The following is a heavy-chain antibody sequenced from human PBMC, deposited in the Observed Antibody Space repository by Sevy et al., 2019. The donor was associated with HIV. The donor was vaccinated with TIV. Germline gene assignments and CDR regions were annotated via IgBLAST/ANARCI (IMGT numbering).Heavy chain of an antibody. CDR1: GGSITSSY. D-gene: IGHD3-22*01. CDR3: AKVTYYYDSRGYPNYYFDY. J-gene: IGHJ4*02. Sequence: SETLSLTCTVSGGSITSSYWSWIRQPPGNGLEWIRHIYNNGNTNYNPSLRSRVTISVDRSKNQFSLKLSSVTAADTAVYYCAKVTYYYDSRGYPNYYFDYWGQGTLVTVSS. CDR2: IYNNGNT. V-gene: IGHV4-59*13.